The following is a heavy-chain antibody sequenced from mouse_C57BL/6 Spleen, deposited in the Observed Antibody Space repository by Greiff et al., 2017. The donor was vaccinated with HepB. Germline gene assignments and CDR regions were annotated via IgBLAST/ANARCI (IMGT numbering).Heavy chain of an antibody. CDR1: GYTFTSYW. CDR2: INPSNGGT. Sequence: QVHVKQPGTELVKPGASVKLSCKASGYTFTSYWMHWVKQRPGQGLEWIGNINPSNGGTNYNEKFKSKATLTVDKSSSTAYMQLSSLTSEDSAVYYCATPIYDGYLWYFDVWGTGTTVTVSS. V-gene: IGHV1-53*01. D-gene: IGHD2-3*01. J-gene: IGHJ1*03. CDR3: ATPIYDGYLWYFDV.